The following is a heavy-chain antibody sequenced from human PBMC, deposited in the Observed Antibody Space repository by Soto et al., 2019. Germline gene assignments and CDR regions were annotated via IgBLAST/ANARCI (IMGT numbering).Heavy chain of an antibody. CDR3: AISPVLGLYYYYYMDV. CDR2: INHSGST. CDR1: GGSFSGYY. V-gene: IGHV4-34*01. J-gene: IGHJ6*03. Sequence: SETLSLTCAVYGGSFSGYYWSWIRQPPGKGLEWIGEINHSGSTNYNPSLKSRVTISVDTSKNQFSLKLSSVTAADTAVYYCAISPVLGLYYYYYMDVWGKGTTVTVS.